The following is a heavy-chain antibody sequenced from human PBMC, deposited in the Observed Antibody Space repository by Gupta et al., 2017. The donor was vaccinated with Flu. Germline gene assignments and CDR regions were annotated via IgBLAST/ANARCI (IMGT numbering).Heavy chain of an antibody. Sequence: ISYDGSNKYYADSVKGRFTISRDNSKNTLYLQMNSLRAEDTAVYYCARAKSSTSNYYYYYMDVWGKGTTVTVSS. CDR2: ISYDGSNK. CDR3: ARAKSSTSNYYYYYMDV. V-gene: IGHV3-30-3*01. D-gene: IGHD2-2*01. J-gene: IGHJ6*03.